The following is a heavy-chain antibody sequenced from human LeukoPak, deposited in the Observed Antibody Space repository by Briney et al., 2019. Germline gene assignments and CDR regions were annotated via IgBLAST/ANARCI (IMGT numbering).Heavy chain of an antibody. J-gene: IGHJ6*02. Sequence: GGSLRLSCAASGFTFSSYAMSWVRQAPGKGLEWVSAISGSGGSTYYADSVKGRFTISRDNSKNTLYLQMNSLRAEDTAVYYCAKGEWFGELSSGYYYGMVVWGQGTTVTVSS. V-gene: IGHV3-23*01. CDR1: GFTFSSYA. CDR2: ISGSGGST. CDR3: AKGEWFGELSSGYYYGMVV. D-gene: IGHD3-10*01.